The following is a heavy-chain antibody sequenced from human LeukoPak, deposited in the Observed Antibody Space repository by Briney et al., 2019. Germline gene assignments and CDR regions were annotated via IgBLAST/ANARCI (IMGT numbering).Heavy chain of an antibody. J-gene: IGHJ4*02. V-gene: IGHV1-69*04. CDR1: GGTFSSYA. CDR2: IIPILGIA. CDR3: ARSDYDILTGSDY. D-gene: IGHD3-9*01. Sequence: ASVKVSCKASGGTFSSYAISWVRQAPGQGLEWMGRIIPILGIANYAQKFQGRVTMTRDTSISTAYMELSRLRSDDTAVYYCARSDYDILTGSDYWGQGTLVTVSS.